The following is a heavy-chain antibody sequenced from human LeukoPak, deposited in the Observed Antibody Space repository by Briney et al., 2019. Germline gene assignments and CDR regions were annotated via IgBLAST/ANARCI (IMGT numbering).Heavy chain of an antibody. D-gene: IGHD1-26*01. CDR3: ARVGFVGAFDY. CDR1: GYTFTGYY. V-gene: IGHV1-8*02. CDR2: MNPNSGNT. Sequence: ASVKVSCKASGYTFTGYYMHWVRQATGQGLEWMGWMNPNSGNTGYAQKFQGRVTMTRNTSISTAYMELSSLRSEDTAVYYCARVGFVGAFDYWGQGTLVTVSS. J-gene: IGHJ4*02.